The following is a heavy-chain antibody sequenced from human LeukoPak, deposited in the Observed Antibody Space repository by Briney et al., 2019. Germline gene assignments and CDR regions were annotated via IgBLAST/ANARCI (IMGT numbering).Heavy chain of an antibody. J-gene: IGHJ4*02. CDR1: GFTCSSYS. CDR3: ARDSPLMGY. Sequence: GGSLRRSCAASGFTCSSYSRNWVRQAPGKGLEWVSSISSSSSDIYYADSGKGRFTISRDNAKNSLYLQMNSLRAEDTAVYYCARDSPLMGYWGQGTLVTVSS. V-gene: IGHV3-21*01. CDR2: ISSSSSDI. D-gene: IGHD3-10*01.